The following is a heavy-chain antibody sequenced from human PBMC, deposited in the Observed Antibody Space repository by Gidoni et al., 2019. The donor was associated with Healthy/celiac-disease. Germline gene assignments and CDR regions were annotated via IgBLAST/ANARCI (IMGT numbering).Heavy chain of an antibody. CDR3: ARGPYYYDSSGYSRAFDI. Sequence: QVQLQQWGAGLLKPSETLSLTCAVYGGSFSGYYWSWIRQPPGKGLEWIGEINHSGSTNYNPSLKSRVTISVDTSKNQFSLKLSSVTAADTAVYYCARGPYYYDSSGYSRAFDIWGQGTMVTVSS. CDR2: INHSGST. CDR1: GGSFSGYY. J-gene: IGHJ3*02. D-gene: IGHD3-22*01. V-gene: IGHV4-34*01.